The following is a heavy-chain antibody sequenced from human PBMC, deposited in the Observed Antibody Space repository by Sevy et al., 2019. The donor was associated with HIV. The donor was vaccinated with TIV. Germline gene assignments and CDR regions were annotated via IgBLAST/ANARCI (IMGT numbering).Heavy chain of an antibody. CDR1: GFTFSDYY. CDR3: ARASRITMVRGVTPTWYGMDV. CDR2: ISSSGSTI. D-gene: IGHD3-10*01. J-gene: IGHJ6*02. V-gene: IGHV3-11*01. Sequence: GGSLRLSCAASGFTFSDYYMSWIRQAPGKGLEWVSYISSSGSTIYYADSVKGRFTISRDNAKNSLYLQMTSLRAKDTAVYYWARASRITMVRGVTPTWYGMDVWGQGTTVTVSS.